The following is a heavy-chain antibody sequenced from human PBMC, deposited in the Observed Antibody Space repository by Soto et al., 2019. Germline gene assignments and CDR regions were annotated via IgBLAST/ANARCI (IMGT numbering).Heavy chain of an antibody. CDR1: GFIFSNYA. J-gene: IGHJ4*02. D-gene: IGHD5-12*01. V-gene: IGHV3-30*18. CDR3: AKNVGGYDSPWYFDY. Sequence: GGSLRLSCAASGFIFSNYAIHWVRQAPGKGLEWMATISYDGRNKYYGDSVKGRFTISRDNSKNTLYLQMNSLRAEDTAVYYCAKNVGGYDSPWYFDYWGQGTLVTVSS. CDR2: ISYDGRNK.